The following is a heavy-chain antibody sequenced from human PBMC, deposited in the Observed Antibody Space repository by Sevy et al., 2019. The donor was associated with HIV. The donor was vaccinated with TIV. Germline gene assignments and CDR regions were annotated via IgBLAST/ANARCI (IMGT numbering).Heavy chain of an antibody. D-gene: IGHD3-10*01. CDR3: ARDLQYYYGSNYYMDV. V-gene: IGHV3-21*01. CDR1: GFTFSLHS. Sequence: GGSLSLSCAASGFTFSLHSMNWVRQAPGKGLEWVSYISTSSIHIYYADSVKGRFTISRDNAKNSLYLQMNSLRAEDTAVYFCARDLQYYYGSNYYMDVWGKGTTVTVSS. J-gene: IGHJ6*03. CDR2: ISTSSIHI.